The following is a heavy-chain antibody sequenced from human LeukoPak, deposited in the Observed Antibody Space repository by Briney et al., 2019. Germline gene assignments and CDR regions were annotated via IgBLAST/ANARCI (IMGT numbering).Heavy chain of an antibody. CDR1: GFTFTNAW. Sequence: GGSLRLSCAASGFTFTNAWMYWVRQAPGKGLEWVGRIKSKTDGGTSDYAAPVTGRFTISRDDSKSTLYLEMNSLTTEDTGVYYCSTLWYGAWGQGTLVTVSS. J-gene: IGHJ5*02. CDR2: IKSKTDGGTS. CDR3: STLWYGA. D-gene: IGHD3-10*01. V-gene: IGHV3-15*01.